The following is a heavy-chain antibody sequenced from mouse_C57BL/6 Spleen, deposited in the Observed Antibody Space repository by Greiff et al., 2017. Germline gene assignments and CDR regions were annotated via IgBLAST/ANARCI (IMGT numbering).Heavy chain of an antibody. Sequence: QVQLQQSGAELVRPGASVKLSCKASGYTFTDYYINWVKQRPGQGLEWIARIYPGSGNTYYNEKFKGKATLTAEKSSSTAYMQLSSLTSEDSAVXFCARSLYYGSSYEAMDYWGQGTSVTVSS. CDR3: ARSLYYGSSYEAMDY. V-gene: IGHV1-76*01. D-gene: IGHD1-1*01. CDR2: IYPGSGNT. CDR1: GYTFTDYY. J-gene: IGHJ4*01.